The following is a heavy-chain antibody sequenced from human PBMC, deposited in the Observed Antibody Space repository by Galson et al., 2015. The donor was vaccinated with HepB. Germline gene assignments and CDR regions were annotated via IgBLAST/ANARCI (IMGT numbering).Heavy chain of an antibody. J-gene: IGHJ2*01. D-gene: IGHD3-10*01. CDR3: ARQTTLWFGELSVPAYFDL. V-gene: IGHV4-59*08. Sequence: SETLSLTYSVSGGSISSDYWSWVRQPPGKGLEWIGSVYYSGNTNYNPSLKSRVTISVDTSKKRFSLRLTSVTAADTAVYYCARQTTLWFGELSVPAYFDLWGRGTLVTVSA. CDR2: VYYSGNT. CDR1: GGSISSDY.